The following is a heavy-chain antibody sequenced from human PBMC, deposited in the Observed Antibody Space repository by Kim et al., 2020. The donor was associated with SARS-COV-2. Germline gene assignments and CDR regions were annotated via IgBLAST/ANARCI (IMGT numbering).Heavy chain of an antibody. CDR3: AKDIVVVPAATWLYAFDI. Sequence: GGSLRLSCAASGFTFSSYAMSWVRQAPGKGLEWVSAISGSGGSTYYADSVKGRFTISRDNSKNTLYLQMNSLRAEDTAVYYCAKDIVVVPAATWLYAFDIWGQGTMVTVSS. V-gene: IGHV3-23*01. D-gene: IGHD2-2*01. CDR2: ISGSGGST. J-gene: IGHJ3*02. CDR1: GFTFSSYA.